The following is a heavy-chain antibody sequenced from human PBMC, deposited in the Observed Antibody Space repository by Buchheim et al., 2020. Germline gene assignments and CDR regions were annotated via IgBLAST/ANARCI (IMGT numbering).Heavy chain of an antibody. CDR1: GDSMERGGFY. V-gene: IGHV4-31*03. CDR2: MYNSGST. CDR3: ARGTPRYYFDF. Sequence: QVQLQESGPGLVKPSQTLSLTCTVSGDSMERGGFYWNWIRQHPGMGLEFIGYMYNSGSTYFNPSLRSRVTISADTSKNTLSLKLSSVTAADTAVYFCARGTPRYYFDFWGQGTL. D-gene: IGHD3-10*01. J-gene: IGHJ4*02.